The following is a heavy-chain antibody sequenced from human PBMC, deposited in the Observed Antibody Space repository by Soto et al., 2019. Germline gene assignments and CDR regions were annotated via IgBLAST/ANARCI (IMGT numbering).Heavy chain of an antibody. CDR3: ARDGCSGGSCSPYSNWFDP. Sequence: QVQLVQSGAEVKKPGSSVKVSCKASGGTFSSYAISWVRQAPGQGLEWMGGIIPIFGTANYAQKFQGRATITADESKSTAYMELSSLRSEDTAVYYCARDGCSGGSCSPYSNWFDPWGQGTLVTVSS. CDR2: IIPIFGTA. J-gene: IGHJ5*02. CDR1: GGTFSSYA. D-gene: IGHD2-15*01. V-gene: IGHV1-69*12.